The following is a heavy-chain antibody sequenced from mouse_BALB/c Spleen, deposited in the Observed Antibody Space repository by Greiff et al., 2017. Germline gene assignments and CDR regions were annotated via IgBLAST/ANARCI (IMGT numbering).Heavy chain of an antibody. CDR1: GFTFSSYA. CDR2: ISSGGSYT. CDR3: ARHEGYYGSSCFAY. D-gene: IGHD1-1*01. V-gene: IGHV5-9-3*01. Sequence: EVMLVESGGGLVKPGGSLKLSCAASGFTFSSYAMSWVRQTPEKRLEWVATISSGGSYTYYPDSVKGRFTISRDNAKNTLYLQMSSLRSEDTAMYYCARHEGYYGSSCFAYWGQVTLVTVSA. J-gene: IGHJ3*01.